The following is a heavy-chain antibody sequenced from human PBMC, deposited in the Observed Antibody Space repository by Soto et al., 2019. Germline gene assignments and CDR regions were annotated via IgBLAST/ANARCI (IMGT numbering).Heavy chain of an antibody. CDR3: AGRSTGTTGYYYYYGMDV. Sequence: QVQLVQSGAEVKKPGSSVKVSCKASGGTFSSYAISWVLQAPGQGLAWMGGIIPIFGTANYAQKFQGRVTITADESTSTAYMELSSLRSDDTAVYYCAGRSTGTTGYYYYYGMDVWGQGTTVTVSS. CDR2: IIPIFGTA. CDR1: GGTFSSYA. V-gene: IGHV1-69*12. J-gene: IGHJ6*02. D-gene: IGHD1-7*01.